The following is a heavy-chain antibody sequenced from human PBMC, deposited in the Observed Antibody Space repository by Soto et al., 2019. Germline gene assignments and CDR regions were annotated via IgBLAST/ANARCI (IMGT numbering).Heavy chain of an antibody. V-gene: IGHV4-61*01. Sequence: NPSETLSLTCTVSGGSVSSGSYYWSWIRQPPGKGLEWIGYIYYTGSTNYNPSLKSRVTMSVDTSKNQFSLKLSSVTAADTAVYYCARERKYLPHCFDFWGQGTLVTVSS. CDR3: ARERKYLPHCFDF. CDR2: IYYTGST. CDR1: GGSVSSGSYY. D-gene: IGHD3-10*01. J-gene: IGHJ4*02.